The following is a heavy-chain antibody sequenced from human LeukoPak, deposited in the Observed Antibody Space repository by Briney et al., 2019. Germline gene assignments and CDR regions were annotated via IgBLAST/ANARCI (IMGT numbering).Heavy chain of an antibody. CDR3: ALREYSSSWYEFGFDY. CDR2: INAGNGNT. Sequence: GASVKVSCKASGYTFTSYAMHWVRQAPGQRLEWMGWINAGNGNTKYPQKFQGRVTITRDTSASTAYMELSSLRSEDTAVYYCALREYSSSWYEFGFDYWAREPWSPSPQ. J-gene: IGHJ4*02. CDR1: GYTFTSYA. D-gene: IGHD6-13*01. V-gene: IGHV1-3*01.